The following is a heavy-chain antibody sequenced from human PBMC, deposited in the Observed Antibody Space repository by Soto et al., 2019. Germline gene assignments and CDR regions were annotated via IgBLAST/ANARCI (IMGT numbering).Heavy chain of an antibody. CDR2: IYSSGST. V-gene: IGHV4-59*01. J-gene: IGHJ5*02. CDR1: GGSINSYY. Sequence: PSETLSLTCTVSGGSINSYYWSWIRQPPGEGLEWIGYIYSSGSTTYDPSLKSRVTISVDSSNNQFSLNLSSVTAADTAVYYCARVGGYSGYAASWGQGTLVTSPQ. D-gene: IGHD5-12*01. CDR3: ARVGGYSGYAAS.